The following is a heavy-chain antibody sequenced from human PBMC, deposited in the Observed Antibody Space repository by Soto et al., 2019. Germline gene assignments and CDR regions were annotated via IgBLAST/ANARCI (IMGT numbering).Heavy chain of an antibody. V-gene: IGHV1-18*01. D-gene: IGHD6-6*01. J-gene: IGHJ4*01. CDR1: GYTFTNYG. Sequence: QVQLVQSGAEVKKPGASVKVSCKASGYTFTNYGINWVRQAPGQGLGWLGWVSAYNGERRYAQRVQARVIMTTDTSTTTAYMDLRSLRSDDTAVYYCSRGTSIPASGDYWGQGTLVTVSS. CDR3: SRGTSIPASGDY. CDR2: VSAYNGER.